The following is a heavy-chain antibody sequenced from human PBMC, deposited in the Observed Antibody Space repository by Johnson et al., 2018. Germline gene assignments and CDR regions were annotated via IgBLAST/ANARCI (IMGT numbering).Heavy chain of an antibody. J-gene: IGHJ4*02. CDR2: ISAGNGNT. V-gene: IGHV1-3*01. CDR1: GYTFTSYA. CDR3: ARGREASPQQLEPFDY. D-gene: IGHD1-1*01. Sequence: QVELVESGAEVKKPGASVKVSCKASGYTFTSYAIHWVRQAPGQRLAWMGWISAGNGNTKYSQNPQGRVSVSRDTSASTAYRELSSLGSEDTAIYSCARGREASPQQLEPFDYWGQGTLVTVSS.